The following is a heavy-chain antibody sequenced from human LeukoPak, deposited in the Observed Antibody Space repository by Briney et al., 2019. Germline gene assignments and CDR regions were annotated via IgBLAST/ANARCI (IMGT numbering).Heavy chain of an antibody. CDR2: ISYDGSNK. V-gene: IGHV3-30*19. J-gene: IGHJ4*02. Sequence: GGSLRLSCTPSGFTFSGYGMHWVRQAPGKGLEWVTIISYDGSNKHYADSVKGRFTISRDNSKNTLYLQMNSLRPEDTAVYYCGRDRGWLRSVDYWGQGTLVTVSS. D-gene: IGHD5-12*01. CDR1: GFTFSGYG. CDR3: GRDRGWLRSVDY.